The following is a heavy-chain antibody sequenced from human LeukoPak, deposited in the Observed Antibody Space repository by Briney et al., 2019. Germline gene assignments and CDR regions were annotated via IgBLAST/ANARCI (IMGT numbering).Heavy chain of an antibody. CDR2: IRYDGSNK. Sequence: GGSLRLSCAASGFIFSSYGMHWVRQAPGKGLEWVAFIRYDGSNKYYADSVKGRFTISRDNSKNTLYLQMKSLRAEDTAVYYCAKGGGYEAQYYYYYLDVWGKGTTVTISS. J-gene: IGHJ6*03. CDR3: AKGGGYEAQYYYYYLDV. V-gene: IGHV3-30*02. D-gene: IGHD5-12*01. CDR1: GFIFSSYG.